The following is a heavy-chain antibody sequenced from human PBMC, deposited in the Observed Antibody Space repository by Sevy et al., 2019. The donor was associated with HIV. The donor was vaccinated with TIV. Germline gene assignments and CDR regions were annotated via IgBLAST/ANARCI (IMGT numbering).Heavy chain of an antibody. CDR1: GGSISSSSYD. CDR3: ARQGGIVDRAFDY. Sequence: SETLSLTCTVSGGSISSSSYDWGWIRQPPGKGLEWIGSRYYSGNTYYNPSLKSRVTIFVDTSKNQISLTLTSVTAADTAVYYCARQGGIVDRAFDYWGQGTLVTVSS. J-gene: IGHJ4*02. CDR2: RYYSGNT. V-gene: IGHV4-39*01. D-gene: IGHD2-21*01.